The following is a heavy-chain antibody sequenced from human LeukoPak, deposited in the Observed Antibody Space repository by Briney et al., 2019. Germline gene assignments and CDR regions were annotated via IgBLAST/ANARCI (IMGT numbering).Heavy chain of an antibody. V-gene: IGHV4-59*12. CDR3: ATSSLPKNQVPDAFDI. Sequence: PSETLSLTCTVSGGSLSRYYWSWIRQPPGKGLEWIGFIYYSGSTNYNPSLKSRVTLSVDTSKNQFSPRLNSVTAADTAVYYCATSSLPKNQVPDAFDIWGQGTMVPVS. CDR2: IYYSGST. CDR1: GGSLSRYY. J-gene: IGHJ3*02.